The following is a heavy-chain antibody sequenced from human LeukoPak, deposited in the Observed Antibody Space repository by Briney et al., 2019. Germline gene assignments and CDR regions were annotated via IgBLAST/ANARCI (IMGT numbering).Heavy chain of an antibody. CDR1: GFTFSSYA. CDR2: ISGSGGST. D-gene: IGHD2-15*01. Sequence: GGSLRLSCAASGFTFSSYAMSCVRQAPGKGLEWVSAISGSGGSTYYADSVKGRFTISRDNSKNTLYLQMNSLRAEDTAVYYCAKDTDIVGVVAATTFDPWGQGTLVTVSS. V-gene: IGHV3-23*01. CDR3: AKDTDIVGVVAATTFDP. J-gene: IGHJ5*02.